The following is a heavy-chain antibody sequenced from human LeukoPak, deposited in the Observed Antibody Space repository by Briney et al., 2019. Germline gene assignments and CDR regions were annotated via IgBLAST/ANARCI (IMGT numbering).Heavy chain of an antibody. D-gene: IGHD3-10*01. CDR2: IYTSGST. J-gene: IGHJ5*02. Sequence: SETLSLTCTVSGGSISSGSYYWSWIRQPAGKGLEWIGRIYTSGSTDYNPPLKSRVTISVDTSKNQFSLKLSSVTAADTAVYYCASAPVRGVIRWFDPWGQGTLVTVSS. CDR1: GGSISSGSYY. V-gene: IGHV4-61*02. CDR3: ASAPVRGVIRWFDP.